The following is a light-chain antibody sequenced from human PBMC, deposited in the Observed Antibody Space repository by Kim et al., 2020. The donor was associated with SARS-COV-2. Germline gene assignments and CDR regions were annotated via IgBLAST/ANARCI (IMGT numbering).Light chain of an antibody. CDR2: GKN. CDR3: NSRDSSGNNWV. J-gene: IGLJ3*02. Sequence: SSELTQDPAVSVALGQTVRITCQGDSLRSYYASWYQQKPGQAPVLVIYGKNNRPSGIPDRFSGSSSGNTASLTITGAQADDEADYYCNSRDSSGNNWVFG. V-gene: IGLV3-19*01. CDR1: SLRSYY.